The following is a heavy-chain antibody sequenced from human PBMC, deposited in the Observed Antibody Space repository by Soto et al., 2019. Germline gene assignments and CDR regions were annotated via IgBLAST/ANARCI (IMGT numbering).Heavy chain of an antibody. J-gene: IGHJ4*02. V-gene: IGHV3-7*03. CDR1: GFTFSSYW. CDR3: ARVTHSSQYASGAPAHFDY. Sequence: PGGSLRLSCAASGFTFSSYWMSWVRQAPGKGLEWVASIKEDGSEKYYVDSVKGRFTISRDNAKNSLYLQMNSLRAEDTAVYCCARVTHSSQYASGAPAHFDYWGQGILVTVSS. CDR2: IKEDGSEK. D-gene: IGHD3-10*01.